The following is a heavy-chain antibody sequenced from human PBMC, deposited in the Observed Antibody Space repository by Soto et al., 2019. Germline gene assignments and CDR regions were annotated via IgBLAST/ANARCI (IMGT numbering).Heavy chain of an antibody. Sequence: SVKVSCKASGGTFSSYAISWVRQAPGQGLEWMGGIIPIFGTANYAQKFQGRVTITADESTSTAYMELSSLRSEDTAVYYCASDSISPTPQFRIAAAGPFDYWGQGTQVTV. D-gene: IGHD6-13*01. CDR3: ASDSISPTPQFRIAAAGPFDY. CDR2: IIPIFGTA. J-gene: IGHJ4*02. CDR1: GGTFSSYA. V-gene: IGHV1-69*13.